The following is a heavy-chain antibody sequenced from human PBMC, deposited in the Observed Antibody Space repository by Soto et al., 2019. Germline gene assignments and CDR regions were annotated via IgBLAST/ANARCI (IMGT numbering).Heavy chain of an antibody. J-gene: IGHJ4*02. CDR2: ISGSGSST. V-gene: IGHV3-23*01. D-gene: IGHD2-15*01. Sequence: PGGSLRLSCAASVFPFSSYAMSWVRQAPGKGLEWVSVISGSGSSTYYADSVKGRFTISRDNSKSTLYLQMNSLRAEDTAVYYCARGTCRSGGSCYSTFDYWGQGTLVTVSS. CDR1: VFPFSSYA. CDR3: ARGTCRSGGSCYSTFDY.